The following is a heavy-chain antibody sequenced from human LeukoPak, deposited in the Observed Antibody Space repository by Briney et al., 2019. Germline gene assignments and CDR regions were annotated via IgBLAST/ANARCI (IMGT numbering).Heavy chain of an antibody. CDR1: GFSLSGYW. CDR3: AKDRGFIAAAGSDY. D-gene: IGHD6-13*01. CDR2: NNGDGSTT. J-gene: IGHJ4*02. Sequence: GGSLRLSCVASGFSLSGYWMYWVRQAPGKGLMYISRNNGDGSTTNYADVVKGRFTMSRDNVKNTLYLQMNSLRAEDTAVYYCAKDRGFIAAAGSDYWGQGTLVTVSS. V-gene: IGHV3-74*01.